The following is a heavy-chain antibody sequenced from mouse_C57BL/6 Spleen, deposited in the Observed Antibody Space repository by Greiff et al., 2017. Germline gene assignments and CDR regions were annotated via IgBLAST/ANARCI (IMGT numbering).Heavy chain of an antibody. V-gene: IGHV1-81*01. D-gene: IGHD1-1*01. J-gene: IGHJ3*01. CDR1: GYTFTSYG. Sequence: QVQLKQSGAELARPGASVKLSCKASGYTFTSYGISWVKQRTGQGLEWIGEIYPRSGNTYYNEKLKGKATLTADKSSSTAYMELRSLTSEDAAVYFCASPPLRSSFAYWGQGTLVTVSA. CDR2: IYPRSGNT. CDR3: ASPPLRSSFAY.